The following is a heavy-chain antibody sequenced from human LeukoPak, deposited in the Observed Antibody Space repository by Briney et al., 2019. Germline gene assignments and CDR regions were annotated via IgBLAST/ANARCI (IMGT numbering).Heavy chain of an antibody. CDR3: ARDGGLWFGESIDAFDI. Sequence: PGGSLRLSCAASGFTFSSYWMSWVRQAPGKGLEWVANIKQDGSEKYYVDSVKGRFTISRDNAKNSLCLQMDSLRAEDTAVYYCARDGGLWFGESIDAFDIWGQGTMVTVSS. CDR2: IKQDGSEK. V-gene: IGHV3-7*01. CDR1: GFTFSSYW. J-gene: IGHJ3*02. D-gene: IGHD3-10*01.